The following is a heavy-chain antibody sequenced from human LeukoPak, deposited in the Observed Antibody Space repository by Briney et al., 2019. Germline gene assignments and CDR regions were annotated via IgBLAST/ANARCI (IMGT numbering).Heavy chain of an antibody. Sequence: GGSLRLSCAASGFTFSSYAMSWVRQAPGKGLEWVSAISGSGGSTYYADSVKGRFTISRDNSKNTLYLQMNSLRAEDTAVYYCAKDVGYENYQFVYYFDYWGQGTLVTVSS. CDR3: AKDVGYENYQFVYYFDY. CDR1: GFTFSSYA. V-gene: IGHV3-23*01. CDR2: ISGSGGST. J-gene: IGHJ4*02. D-gene: IGHD5-12*01.